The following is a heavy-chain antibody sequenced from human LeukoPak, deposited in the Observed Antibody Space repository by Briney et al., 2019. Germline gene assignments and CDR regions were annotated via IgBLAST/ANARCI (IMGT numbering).Heavy chain of an antibody. V-gene: IGHV3-30-3*01. CDR1: GFTFSSYA. CDR3: ARVRVSSGYYIDY. D-gene: IGHD3-22*01. Sequence: GGSLRLSCAASGFTFSSYAMHWVRQAPGKGLEWVAVISYDGSNKYYADSVKGRFTISRDNSKNTLYLQMNSLRAEDTAVYYCARVRVSSGYYIDYWGQGTLVTVSS. J-gene: IGHJ4*02. CDR2: ISYDGSNK.